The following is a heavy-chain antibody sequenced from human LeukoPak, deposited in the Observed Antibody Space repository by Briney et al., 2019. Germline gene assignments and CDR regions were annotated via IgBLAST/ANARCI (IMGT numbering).Heavy chain of an antibody. J-gene: IGHJ4*02. Sequence: PGGSLRLSYATSGFIFRGFDIHWVRQASGRGLEWVGRIRTKLRNYATAYAASVKGRFTISRDDSGDTAYLQMNSLKTEDTAVYYCATYISVHYWGQGTLVTVSS. CDR2: IRTKLRNYAT. V-gene: IGHV3-73*01. D-gene: IGHD1-14*01. CDR1: GFIFRGFD. CDR3: ATYISVHY.